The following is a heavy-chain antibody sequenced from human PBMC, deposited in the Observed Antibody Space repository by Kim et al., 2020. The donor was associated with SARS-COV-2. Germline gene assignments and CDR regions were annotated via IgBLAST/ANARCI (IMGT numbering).Heavy chain of an antibody. Sequence: SETPSLTYTVSGGSISSSSYYWGWIRQPPGKGLEWIGSIYYSGSTYYNPSLKSRVTISVDTSKNQFSLKLSSVTAADTAVYYCARVGGYSSSWQVDYWGQGTLVTVSS. CDR3: ARVGGYSSSWQVDY. CDR2: IYYSGST. J-gene: IGHJ4*02. CDR1: GGSISSSSYY. V-gene: IGHV4-39*07. D-gene: IGHD6-13*01.